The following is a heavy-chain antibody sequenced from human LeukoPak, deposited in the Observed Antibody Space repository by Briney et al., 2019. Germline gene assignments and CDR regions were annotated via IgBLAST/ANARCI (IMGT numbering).Heavy chain of an antibody. CDR2: IRYDGTNQ. D-gene: IGHD6-19*01. J-gene: IGHJ4*02. V-gene: IGHV3-30*02. CDR3: EKVGSGWYLIDY. Sequence: GGSLRLSCATSGFTFSIYGMHWVRQAPGKGLEWVAFIRYDGTNQEYGVYVKGRFTISRDNPKNMVYLQMNSQRDEDKAVFHCEKVGSGWYLIDYWGQRTLVTVSS. CDR1: GFTFSIYG.